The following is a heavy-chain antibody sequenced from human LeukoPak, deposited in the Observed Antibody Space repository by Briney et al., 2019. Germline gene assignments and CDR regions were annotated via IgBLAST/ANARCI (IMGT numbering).Heavy chain of an antibody. J-gene: IGHJ6*03. Sequence: GGSLRLSCAASGFTFSNYWMSWVRQAPGKGLEWVANIKQDGSEKYYVDSVKGRFTISRDNSKNTLYLEMNSLRAEDTAVYYCAKYSSGWYVYYYMDVWGKGTTVTVSS. D-gene: IGHD6-19*01. CDR3: AKYSSGWYVYYYMDV. V-gene: IGHV3-7*03. CDR2: IKQDGSEK. CDR1: GFTFSNYW.